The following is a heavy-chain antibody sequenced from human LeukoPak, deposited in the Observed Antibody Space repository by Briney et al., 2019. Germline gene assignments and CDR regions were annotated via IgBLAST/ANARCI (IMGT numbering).Heavy chain of an antibody. CDR3: ARANYGSGYVFDY. J-gene: IGHJ4*02. CDR2: IKKDGSEK. D-gene: IGHD3-10*01. CDR1: GFTFSSYW. V-gene: IGHV3-7*01. Sequence: GGSLRLSCAASGFTFSSYWMSWVRQAPGKGLEWVANIKKDGSEKYYVDSVKGRFTISRDNAKKSLYLQMNSLRAEDTAVYFCARANYGSGYVFDYWGQGTLVTVSP.